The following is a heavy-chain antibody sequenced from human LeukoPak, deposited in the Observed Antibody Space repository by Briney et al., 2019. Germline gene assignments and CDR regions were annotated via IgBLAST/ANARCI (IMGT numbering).Heavy chain of an antibody. CDR2: ISAYNGNT. Sequence: ASVKVSCKASGYTFTSYGISWVRQAPGQGLEWMGWISAYNGNTNYAQKLQGRVTMTTDTSTSTAYMELRSLRSDNTAVYYCARAGDFWRGYSLPVDYWGQGTLVTVSS. CDR1: GYTFTSYG. D-gene: IGHD3-3*01. CDR3: ARAGDFWRGYSLPVDY. J-gene: IGHJ4*02. V-gene: IGHV1-18*01.